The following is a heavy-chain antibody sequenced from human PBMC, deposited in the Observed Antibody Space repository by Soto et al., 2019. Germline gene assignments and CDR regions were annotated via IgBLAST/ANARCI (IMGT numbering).Heavy chain of an antibody. V-gene: IGHV3-49*03. CDR3: AEYTSVSSYSCLGMEV. CDR2: NSNRAYGVTA. J-gene: IGHJ6*02. Sequence: PRLSSTTSGFEFSVNALRRFRNAPRGGLGRVPVNSNRAYGVTADYAASVRGRFAISRDDSKDTAFLQMNSVPTEDTAVYFCAEYTSVSSYSCLGMEVWYHRATDT. CDR1: GFEFSVNA. D-gene: IGHD3-22*01.